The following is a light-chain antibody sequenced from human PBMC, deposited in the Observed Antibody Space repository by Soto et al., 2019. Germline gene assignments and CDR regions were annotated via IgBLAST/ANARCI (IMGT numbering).Light chain of an antibody. J-gene: IGKJ2*01. CDR3: QQSYSTPYT. V-gene: IGKV1-39*01. Sequence: DIQMTQSPSSLSASVGDRVTITCRASQRITNYLNWYQQKLGKALNHLIYASFKLQSVVPSRFSGRGFGTDFTLTISNLQHEDFANYYCQQSYSTPYTFGKGTKLEI. CDR2: ASF. CDR1: QRITNY.